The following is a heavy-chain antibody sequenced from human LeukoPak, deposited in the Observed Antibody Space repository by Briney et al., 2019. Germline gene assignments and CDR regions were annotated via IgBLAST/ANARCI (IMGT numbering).Heavy chain of an antibody. J-gene: IGHJ4*02. CDR3: ARLGGTAIPVKRDY. CDR1: GYTFTGYF. CDR2: INPSSGGT. V-gene: IGHV1-2*02. D-gene: IGHD5-18*01. Sequence: ASVKVSCKASGYTFTGYFMHWVRQAPGQGLEWMGWINPSSGGTNYAQKFQGRVTMTRDTSISTAYMELSRLRSDDTAVYYCARLGGTAIPVKRDYWGQGTLVTVSS.